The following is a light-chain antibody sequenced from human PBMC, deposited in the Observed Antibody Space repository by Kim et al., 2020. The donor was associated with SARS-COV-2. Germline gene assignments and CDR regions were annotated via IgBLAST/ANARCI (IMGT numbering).Light chain of an antibody. CDR3: QAWDRGTAV. J-gene: IGLJ7*01. CDR1: KLGDKY. CDR2: QDT. Sequence: SGSPGQTASITCSGDKLGDKYVSWYQQKAGQSPLLVIYQDTKRPSWIPERFSGSNSGNTATLTISGTQAMDEADYYCQAWDRGTAVFGGGTQLTVL. V-gene: IGLV3-1*01.